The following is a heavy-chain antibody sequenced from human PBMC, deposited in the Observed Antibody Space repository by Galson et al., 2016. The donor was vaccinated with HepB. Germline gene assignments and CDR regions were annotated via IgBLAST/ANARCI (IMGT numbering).Heavy chain of an antibody. CDR3: STVKLTTWYSFDS. Sequence: SLRLSCAASGLTFTNAWMTWVRQAPGKGLEWVGRIKGEAGGGTTDYAAPVKGRFYISRDDSTHTLFLHMNSLRVEDGAVYYCSTVKLTTWYSFDSWGQGTLVTVSS. D-gene: IGHD2-2*01. J-gene: IGHJ4*02. CDR2: IKGEAGGGTT. V-gene: IGHV3-15*01. CDR1: GLTFTNAW.